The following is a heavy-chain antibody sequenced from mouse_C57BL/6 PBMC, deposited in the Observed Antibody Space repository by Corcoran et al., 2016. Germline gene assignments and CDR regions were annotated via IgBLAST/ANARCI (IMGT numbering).Heavy chain of an antibody. CDR2: INTYSGVP. CDR3: ARDGNSGFFDY. D-gene: IGHD2-1*01. J-gene: IGHJ2*01. V-gene: IGHV9-3*01. Sequence: QIQLVQSGPELKKPGETVKISCKASGYTFTTYGMSWVKQAPGKGLKWMGWINTYSGVPTYADDFKGRFAFSLETSASTAYLQINNLKNEDTATYFCARDGNSGFFDYWGQGTTLTVSS. CDR1: GYTFTTYG.